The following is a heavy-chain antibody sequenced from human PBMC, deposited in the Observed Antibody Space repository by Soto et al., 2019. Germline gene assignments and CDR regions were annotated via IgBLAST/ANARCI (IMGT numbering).Heavy chain of an antibody. D-gene: IGHD7-27*01. CDR3: ARDSDAEGRELGICAFDI. J-gene: IGHJ3*02. Sequence: GGSLRLSCAASGFTFSSYWMSWVRQAPGKGLEWVANIKQDGSEKYYVDSVKSRFTISRDNAKNSLYLQMNSLRAEDTAVYYCARDSDAEGRELGICAFDIWCQGTMVTVSS. CDR1: GFTFSSYW. V-gene: IGHV3-7*01. CDR2: IKQDGSEK.